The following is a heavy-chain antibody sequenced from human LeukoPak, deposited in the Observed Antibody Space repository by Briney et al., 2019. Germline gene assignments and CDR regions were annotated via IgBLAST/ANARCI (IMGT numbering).Heavy chain of an antibody. V-gene: IGHV1-18*01. J-gene: IGHJ6*03. CDR2: ISAYNGNT. Sequence: ASVKLSCKASGYTFTSYGISWVRQAPGQGLGWMGGISAYNGNTNYEQKLQGRVTMTTDTSTSTAYMELRSLRSDDTAVYYCARGYVLLWFGELYGRDYYYMDVWGKGTTVTISS. D-gene: IGHD3-10*01. CDR1: GYTFTSYG. CDR3: ARGYVLLWFGELYGRDYYYMDV.